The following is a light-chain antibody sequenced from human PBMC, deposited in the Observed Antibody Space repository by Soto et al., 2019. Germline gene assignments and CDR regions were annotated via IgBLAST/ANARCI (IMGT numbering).Light chain of an antibody. CDR3: QHFNSYPLT. Sequence: DIQMTQSPSTLSASVGDRVTITCRASQSISSLLAWYQQKSGRAPTLLIYKASTLQSGVPSRFSGSGSGTEFTLTISSLQPDDFATYYCQHFNSYPLTFGQGTRLEIK. V-gene: IGKV1-5*03. J-gene: IGKJ5*01. CDR2: KAS. CDR1: QSISSL.